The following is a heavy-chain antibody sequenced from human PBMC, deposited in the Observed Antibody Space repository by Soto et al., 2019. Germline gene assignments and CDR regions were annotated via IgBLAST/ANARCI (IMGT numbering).Heavy chain of an antibody. D-gene: IGHD3-3*01. CDR1: GGSISSSNW. CDR2: IYHSGST. V-gene: IGHV4-4*02. CDR3: ARVGSSRITIFRVAPD. Sequence: SETLSLTCAVSGGSISSSNWWSWVRQPPGKGLEWIGEIYHSGSTNYNPSLKSRVTISVDKSRNQFSLKLSSVTAADTAVYYCARVGSSRITIFRVAPDWGQGTLVTVSS. J-gene: IGHJ4*02.